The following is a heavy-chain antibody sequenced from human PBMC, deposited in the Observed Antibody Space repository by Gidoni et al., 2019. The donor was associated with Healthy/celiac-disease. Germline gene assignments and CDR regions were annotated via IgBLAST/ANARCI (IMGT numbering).Heavy chain of an antibody. Sequence: EVQLVESGGGLVQPGGSLRLSCEASGFTFSRYWMRWVRQAPGKGLEWVANIKQYGSEKYYVDSVKGRFTISRDNAKNSLYLQMNSLRAEDTAVYYCAREPYDFWSGYPYYFDYWGQGTLVTVSS. CDR2: IKQYGSEK. J-gene: IGHJ4*02. V-gene: IGHV3-7*03. D-gene: IGHD3-3*01. CDR1: GFTFSRYW. CDR3: AREPYDFWSGYPYYFDY.